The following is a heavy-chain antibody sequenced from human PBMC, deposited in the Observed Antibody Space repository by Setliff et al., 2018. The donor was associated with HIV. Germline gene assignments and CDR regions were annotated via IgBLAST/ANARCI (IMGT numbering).Heavy chain of an antibody. D-gene: IGHD3-22*01. CDR2: INHSGST. Sequence: KPSETLSLTCAVYGGSFSNYYWSWIRQPPGKGLEWIGEINHSGSTNYNPSLKSRVSISVDTSKRQFSLKLSSVSAADTAVYYCARAADYHDSSGYWAPPRYFGYWGQGTLVTVSS. V-gene: IGHV4-34*01. CDR1: GGSFSNYY. CDR3: ARAADYHDSSGYWAPPRYFGY. J-gene: IGHJ4*02.